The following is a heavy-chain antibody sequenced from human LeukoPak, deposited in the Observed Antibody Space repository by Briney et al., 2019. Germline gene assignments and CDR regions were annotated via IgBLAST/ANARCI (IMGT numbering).Heavy chain of an antibody. V-gene: IGHV4-30-2*01. CDR2: IYHSGST. J-gene: IGHJ6*02. D-gene: IGHD6-13*01. CDR1: GGSISSGGYY. Sequence: SQTLSLTCTVSGGSISSGGYYWSWIRQPPGKGLEWIVYIYHSGSTNYNPSLKSRVTISVDKSKNQFSLKLSSVTAADTAVYYCAIGSSWYGLYGMDVWGQGTTVTVSS. CDR3: AIGSSWYGLYGMDV.